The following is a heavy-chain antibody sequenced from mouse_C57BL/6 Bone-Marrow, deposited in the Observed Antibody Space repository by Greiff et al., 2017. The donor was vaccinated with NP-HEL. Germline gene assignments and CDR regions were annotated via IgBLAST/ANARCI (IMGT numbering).Heavy chain of an antibody. D-gene: IGHD1-1*01. V-gene: IGHV1-64*01. Sequence: QVQLQQPGAELVKPGASVKLSCKASGYTFTGYWMHWVKQRPGQGLEWIGMIHPNSGSTNYNEKFKSKATLTVDKSSSTAYMQLSSLTSEDSAVYYGARGGLGSSWYFDVWGTGTTVTVSS. J-gene: IGHJ1*03. CDR1: GYTFTGYW. CDR2: IHPNSGST. CDR3: ARGGLGSSWYFDV.